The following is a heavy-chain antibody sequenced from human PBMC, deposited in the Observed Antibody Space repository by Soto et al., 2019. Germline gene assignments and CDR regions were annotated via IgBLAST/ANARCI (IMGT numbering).Heavy chain of an antibody. D-gene: IGHD3-3*01. V-gene: IGHV3-15*07. CDR3: NTYPDFWGGHTPL. J-gene: IGHJ4*02. Sequence: EVQLVESGGGLIKPGESLRLSCAASGFSITNAWMHWVGQAPGKGLEWVGRVKSKADGGTADYAAPVKGRFTISRDDSKNTQYLQRSSLKMEDTAVYYCNTYPDFWGGHTPLWGQGTLVTVSS. CDR1: GFSITNAW. CDR2: VKSKADGGTA.